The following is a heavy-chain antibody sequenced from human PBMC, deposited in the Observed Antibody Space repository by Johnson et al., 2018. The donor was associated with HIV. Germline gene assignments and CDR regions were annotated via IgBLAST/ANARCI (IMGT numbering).Heavy chain of an antibody. CDR3: ARERLTTRACDI. CDR1: GFTFDHYA. Sequence: VQLVESGGGLVQPGRSLRLSCAASGFTFDHYAMHWVRQGPGKGLEWVAGIGWDGFTIGYVDSVKGRFTISRDDATNSLYLQMHSLRAEYTAFYYCARERLTTRACDIWGQGTMVTVSS. V-gene: IGHV3-9*01. CDR2: IGWDGFTI. J-gene: IGHJ3*02. D-gene: IGHD4-17*01.